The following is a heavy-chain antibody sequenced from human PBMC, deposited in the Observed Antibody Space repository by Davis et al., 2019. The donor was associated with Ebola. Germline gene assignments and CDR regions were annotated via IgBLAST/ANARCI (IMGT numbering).Heavy chain of an antibody. D-gene: IGHD3-9*01. CDR2: IYTSGST. V-gene: IGHV4-61*09. CDR1: GGSISSGSYY. J-gene: IGHJ5*02. Sequence: PSETLSLTCTVSGGSISSGSYYWSWIRQPAGKGLEWIGHIYTSGSTNYNPSLKSRDTISVDTSKNQFSLKLSSVTAADTAVYYCARDEGRYGGFDPWGQGTLVTVSS. CDR3: ARDEGRYGGFDP.